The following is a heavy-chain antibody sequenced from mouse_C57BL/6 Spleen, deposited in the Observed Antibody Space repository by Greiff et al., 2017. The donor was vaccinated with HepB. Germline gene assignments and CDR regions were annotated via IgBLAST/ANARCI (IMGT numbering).Heavy chain of an antibody. Sequence: QVQLQQPGAELVKPGASVKLSCKASGYTFTSYWMQWVKQRPGQGLEWIGEIDPSDSYTNYNQKFKGKATLTVDTSSSTANMQLSSLTSEDSAVYYCARRSGYDYFDYWGQGTTLTVSS. CDR2: IDPSDSYT. D-gene: IGHD3-2*02. V-gene: IGHV1-50*01. CDR1: GYTFTSYW. J-gene: IGHJ2*01. CDR3: ARRSGYDYFDY.